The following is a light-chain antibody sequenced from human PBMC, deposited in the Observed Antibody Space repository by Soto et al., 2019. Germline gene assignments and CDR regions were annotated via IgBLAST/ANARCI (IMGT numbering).Light chain of an antibody. CDR1: SYNIGAGYD. CDR3: QSYDSSLSGVV. V-gene: IGLV1-40*01. CDR2: GNS. J-gene: IGLJ2*01. Sequence: QSVLTQPPSVSGAPGQRVTISCTGSSYNIGAGYDVHWYQQLPGTAPKLLIYGNSNRPSGVPDRFSGSKSGTSASLAITGLQAEDEADYYCQSYDSSLSGVVFGAGTKLTVL.